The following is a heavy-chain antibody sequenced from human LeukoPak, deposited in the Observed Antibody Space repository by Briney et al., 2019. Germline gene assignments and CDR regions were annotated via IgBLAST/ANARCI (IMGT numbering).Heavy chain of an antibody. Sequence: SETLSLTCTVSGGSISSSSYYWGWIRQPPGKGLEWIGSIFYSGSTYYNPSLKSRVTISVDTSKNQFSLKLSSVTAADTAVYYCARGAKYYDFWSGYYNDAFDIWGQGTMVTVSS. CDR1: GGSISSSSYY. CDR3: ARGAKYYDFWSGYYNDAFDI. CDR2: IFYSGST. V-gene: IGHV4-39*01. J-gene: IGHJ3*02. D-gene: IGHD3-3*01.